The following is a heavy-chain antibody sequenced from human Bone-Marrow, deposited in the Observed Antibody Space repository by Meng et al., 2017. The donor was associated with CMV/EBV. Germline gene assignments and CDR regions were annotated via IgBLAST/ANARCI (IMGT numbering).Heavy chain of an antibody. D-gene: IGHD1-26*01. Sequence: GESLKISCAASGFTFSSYEMNWVRQAPGKGLEWVSYISSSGSTIYYADSVKGRSTISRDNAKNSLYLQMNSLRAEDTAVYYCARDQFAGDYYYYGMDVWGQGTTVTVSS. J-gene: IGHJ6*02. CDR2: ISSSGSTI. CDR1: GFTFSSYE. V-gene: IGHV3-48*03. CDR3: ARDQFAGDYYYYGMDV.